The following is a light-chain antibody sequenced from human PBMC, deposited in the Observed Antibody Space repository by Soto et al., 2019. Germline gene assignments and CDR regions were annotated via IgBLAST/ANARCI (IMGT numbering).Light chain of an antibody. V-gene: IGKV1-16*01. Sequence: DIQMTQSPSSVSASVGDRVNLTCRASLTIGDSLSWFQQKVGKPPTLLIYGASALQSGVPSRFSGSGSGTEFTLTISSLQPDDFATYYCQQYNSYPLTFGGGTKVDI. CDR1: LTIGDS. CDR3: QQYNSYPLT. J-gene: IGKJ4*01. CDR2: GAS.